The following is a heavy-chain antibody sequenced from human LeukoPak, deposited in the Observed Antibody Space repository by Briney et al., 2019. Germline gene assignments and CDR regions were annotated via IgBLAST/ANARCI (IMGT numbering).Heavy chain of an antibody. V-gene: IGHV4-34*01. CDR3: ARGRVTMVRGAHGTQGYYMDV. CDR1: GGSFSGYY. D-gene: IGHD3-10*01. J-gene: IGHJ6*03. Sequence: SKTLSLTCAVYGGSFSGYYWSWIRQSPGKGLEWIGEINHSGSTKYNPSLKSRVTISVDTSKNQSSLKLSSVTAADTAVYYCARGRVTMVRGAHGTQGYYMDVWGKGTTVTVSS. CDR2: INHSGST.